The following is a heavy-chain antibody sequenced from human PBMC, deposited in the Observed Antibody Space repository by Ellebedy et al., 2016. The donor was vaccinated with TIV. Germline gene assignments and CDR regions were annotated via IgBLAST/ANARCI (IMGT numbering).Heavy chain of an antibody. CDR2: IFIDNTT. Sequence: GESLKISCVASELTVSSNYMSWVRQAPGKGLEWVSVIFIDNTTYYADSVKGRFTISRDNSKNTLYLQMSSLRAEDTAVYYCARETFNDVDLKEWGIFDIWGQGTMVTVSS. D-gene: IGHD2-8*01. CDR3: ARETFNDVDLKEWGIFDI. CDR1: ELTVSSNY. V-gene: IGHV3-66*01. J-gene: IGHJ3*02.